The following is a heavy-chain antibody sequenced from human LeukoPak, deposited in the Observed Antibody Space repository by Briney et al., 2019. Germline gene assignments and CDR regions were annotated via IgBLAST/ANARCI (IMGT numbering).Heavy chain of an antibody. Sequence: GGSLRLSCAASGFTFDDYAMHWVRQAPGKGLEWVSGISWNSGSIGYADSVKGRFTISRDNAKNSLYLQMNSLRAEDTALYYCAKAESYYYDSSGYYANLDYWGQGTLVTVSS. CDR2: ISWNSGSI. CDR1: GFTFDDYA. CDR3: AKAESYYYDSSGYYANLDY. D-gene: IGHD3-22*01. J-gene: IGHJ4*02. V-gene: IGHV3-9*01.